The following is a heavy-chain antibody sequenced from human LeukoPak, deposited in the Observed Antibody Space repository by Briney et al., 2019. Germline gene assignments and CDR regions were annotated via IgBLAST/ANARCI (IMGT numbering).Heavy chain of an antibody. J-gene: IGHJ6*04. Sequence: PGRSLRLSCAASGFTSSSYAMHWVRQAPGKELEWVAVISYDGSNKYYADSVKGRFTISRDNSKNTLYLQMNSLRAEDTAVYYCARDYARGIASGTRIVYYYYGMDVWGKGTTVTVSS. CDR3: ARDYARGIASGTRIVYYYYGMDV. CDR2: ISYDGSNK. CDR1: GFTSSSYA. D-gene: IGHD6-13*01. V-gene: IGHV3-30*04.